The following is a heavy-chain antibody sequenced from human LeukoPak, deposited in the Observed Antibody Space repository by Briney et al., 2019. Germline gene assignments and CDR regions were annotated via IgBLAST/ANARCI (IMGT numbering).Heavy chain of an antibody. CDR1: GDSINNPNYS. V-gene: IGHV4-39*01. J-gene: IGHJ5*02. CDR3: ARRRGDFFWSSILDL. CDR2: VFYGGSA. D-gene: IGHD4-17*01. Sequence: SETLSLTCIVSGDSINNPNYSWGWIRQSPGKGLEWIGAVFYGGSAYYSPSLKSRVTISLHTSKNQFSLELHSVTAADTALYYCARRRGDFFWSSILDLWGHGILVTVSS.